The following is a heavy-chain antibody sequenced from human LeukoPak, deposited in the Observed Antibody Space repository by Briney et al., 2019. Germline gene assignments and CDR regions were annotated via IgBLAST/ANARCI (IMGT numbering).Heavy chain of an antibody. CDR3: AKDRLPDGAWSHDY. CDR1: GFTFSSYA. V-gene: IGHV3-30*04. D-gene: IGHD4/OR15-4a*01. J-gene: IGHJ4*02. CDR2: ISYDGSNK. Sequence: GRSLRLSCAASGFTFSSYAMHWVRQAPGKGLEWVAVISYDGSNKYYADSVKGRFTISRDNSKNTLYLQMNSLRAEDTAVYYCAKDRLPDGAWSHDYWGQGALVTVSS.